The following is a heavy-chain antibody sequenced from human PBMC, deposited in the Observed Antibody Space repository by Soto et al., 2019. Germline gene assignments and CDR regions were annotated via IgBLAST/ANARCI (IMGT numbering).Heavy chain of an antibody. CDR2: INHSGST. J-gene: IGHJ4*02. D-gene: IGHD6-19*01. Sequence: QVQLQQWGAGLLKPSETLSLTCAVYGGSFSGYFWSWIRQPPGKGLEWIGEINHSGSTNYNPSLKSRVTISVDTSKNQFSLKVSSVTAADTAVYYCARGSQWLAYYFDCWGQGTLVTVSS. V-gene: IGHV4-34*01. CDR1: GGSFSGYF. CDR3: ARGSQWLAYYFDC.